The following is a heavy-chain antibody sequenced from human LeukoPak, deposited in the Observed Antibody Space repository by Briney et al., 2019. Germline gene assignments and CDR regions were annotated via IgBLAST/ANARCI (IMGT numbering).Heavy chain of an antibody. Sequence: ASVKVSCKASGYTFTSYDINWVRQATGQGLEWMGWMNPNSGNTGYAQKFQGRVTITRNTSISTAYMEPSSLRSEDTAVYYCARVPRDGYNSPYYYYMDVWGKGTTVTVSS. J-gene: IGHJ6*03. CDR3: ARVPRDGYNSPYYYYMDV. CDR1: GYTFTSYD. CDR2: MNPNSGNT. D-gene: IGHD5-24*01. V-gene: IGHV1-8*03.